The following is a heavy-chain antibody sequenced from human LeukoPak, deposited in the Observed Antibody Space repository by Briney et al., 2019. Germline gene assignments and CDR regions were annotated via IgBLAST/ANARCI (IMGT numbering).Heavy chain of an antibody. V-gene: IGHV3-64D*06. CDR1: GFAFSSYA. CDR3: VKVGSSATVVNAFHI. D-gene: IGHD4-23*01. J-gene: IGHJ3*02. CDR2: ITSSGGST. Sequence: GGSLRLSCSASGFAFSSYAMHWVRQAPGKGLEYVSAITSSGGSTYHTDSVKGRFTIPRDNSKNTLYLQMSSLRAEDTAVYYCVKVGSSATVVNAFHIWGQGTMVTVSS.